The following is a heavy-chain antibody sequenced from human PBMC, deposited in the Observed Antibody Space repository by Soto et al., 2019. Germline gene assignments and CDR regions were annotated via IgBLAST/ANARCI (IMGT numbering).Heavy chain of an antibody. J-gene: IGHJ4*02. CDR1: GYTFLDYG. D-gene: IGHD3-10*01. CDR2: IQTDTGHT. CDR3: TKGRGYGYRFDH. V-gene: IGHV1-18*01. Sequence: QVQLVQSGPEVKKPGASVKVSCKASGYTFLDYGINWVRQAPGQGLEWMGGIQTDTGHTNVAQKFEDRVTMTTDPSTSTAYRERSSRRSGDRATNCCTKGRGYGYRFDHWGQGTLVTGSS.